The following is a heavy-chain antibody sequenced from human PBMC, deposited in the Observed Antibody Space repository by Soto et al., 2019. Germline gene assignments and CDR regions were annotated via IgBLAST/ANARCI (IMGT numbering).Heavy chain of an antibody. V-gene: IGHV1-8*01. CDR2: MNPNSGNT. D-gene: IGHD6-13*01. J-gene: IGHJ4*02. Sequence: QVQLVQSGAEVKKPGASVKVSCKASGYTFTSYDINWVRQATGQGLEWMGWMNPNSGNTGYAQKFQGRVTMTRNTSISTAYMELSSLSSEDAAVYYCAREHSSSWRFDYWGQGTLVTVSS. CDR1: GYTFTSYD. CDR3: AREHSSSWRFDY.